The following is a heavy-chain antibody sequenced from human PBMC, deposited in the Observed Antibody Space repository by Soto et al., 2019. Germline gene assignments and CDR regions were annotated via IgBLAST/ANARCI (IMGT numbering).Heavy chain of an antibody. D-gene: IGHD2-2*01. CDR1: GFNFRGYW. V-gene: IGHV3-7*01. CDR3: VRDVGFDYAN. CDR2: MNEDGSEI. J-gene: IGHJ4*02. Sequence: EVHLVESGGALVQPGGSLRISCVVSGFNFRGYWMSWVRQAPGKGLEWVATMNEDGSEIYYVGSVKGRFAISRDNDENSRHLQMNYVSAEDTGVYFCVRDVGFDYANWGQGTLVTVSS.